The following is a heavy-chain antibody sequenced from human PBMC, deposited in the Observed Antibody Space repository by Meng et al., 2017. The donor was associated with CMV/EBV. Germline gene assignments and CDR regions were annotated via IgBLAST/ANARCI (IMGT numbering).Heavy chain of an antibody. J-gene: IGHJ4*02. CDR3: ARRGVTTKEFDY. D-gene: IGHD4-17*01. CDR1: GFTVSSNY. V-gene: IGHV3-53*01. Sequence: GESLKISCAASGFTVSSNYMSWVRQAPGKGLEWVSVIYSGGSTYYADSVKGRFTISRDNSKNTLYLQINSLRAEDTAVYYCARRGVTTKEFDYWGQGTLVTVSS. CDR2: IYSGGST.